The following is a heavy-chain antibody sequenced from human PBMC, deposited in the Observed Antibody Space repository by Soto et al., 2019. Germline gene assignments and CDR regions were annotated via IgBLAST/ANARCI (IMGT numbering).Heavy chain of an antibody. CDR1: GGSFSGYY. Sequence: SETLSLTCAVYGGSFSGYYWSWIRQPPGKGLEWIGEINHSGSTNYNPSLKSRVTISVDTSKNQFSLKLSSVTAADTAVYYCARGVVRGVIFLGYWGQGTLVTVSS. CDR2: INHSGST. V-gene: IGHV4-34*01. J-gene: IGHJ4*02. D-gene: IGHD3-10*01. CDR3: ARGVVRGVIFLGY.